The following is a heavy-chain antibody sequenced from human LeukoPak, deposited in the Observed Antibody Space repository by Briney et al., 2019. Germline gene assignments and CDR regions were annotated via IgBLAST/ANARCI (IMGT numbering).Heavy chain of an antibody. J-gene: IGHJ4*02. CDR2: IYYSGSA. CDR1: GGSISSYY. V-gene: IGHV4-59*01. CDR3: ARVAGYMVEDYFDY. D-gene: IGHD6-13*01. Sequence: SETLSLTCTVSGGSISSYYWSWIRQPPGKGLEWIGYIYYSGSANYHPSLKSRVTISVDTSKNRFSLRLSSVTAADTAVYYCARVAGYMVEDYFDYWGQGTLVTVSS.